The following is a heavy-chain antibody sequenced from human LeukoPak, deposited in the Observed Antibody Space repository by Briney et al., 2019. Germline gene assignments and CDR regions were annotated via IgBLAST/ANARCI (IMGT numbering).Heavy chain of an antibody. CDR1: GFTFSSYA. D-gene: IGHD4-23*01. J-gene: IGHJ4*02. CDR3: AKAPTTVVTRAYYFGN. Sequence: GGSLRLSCAASGFTFSSYAMSWVRQAPGKGLEWVSAISGSGGSTYYADSVKGRFTISRDNSKNTLYLQMNSLRAEDAAVYYCAKAPTTVVTRAYYFGNWGQGTLVTASS. V-gene: IGHV3-23*01. CDR2: ISGSGGST.